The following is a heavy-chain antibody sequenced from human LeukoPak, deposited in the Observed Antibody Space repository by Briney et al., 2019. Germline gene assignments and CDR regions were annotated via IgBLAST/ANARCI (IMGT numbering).Heavy chain of an antibody. D-gene: IGHD2-15*01. CDR1: GFTFSISA. Sequence: GGSLRLSCAASGFTFSISAMSWVRQAPGKGLEWVSVIYGGGSTYYADSVKGRFTISRDNSKNTLYLQMNSLRAEDTAVYYCATGYCSGGSCPYYYYMDVWGKGTTVTISS. CDR2: IYGGGST. CDR3: ATGYCSGGSCPYYYYMDV. V-gene: IGHV3-53*01. J-gene: IGHJ6*03.